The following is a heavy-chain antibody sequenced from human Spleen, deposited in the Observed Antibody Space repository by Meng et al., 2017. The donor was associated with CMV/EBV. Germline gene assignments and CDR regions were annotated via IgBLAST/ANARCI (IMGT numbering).Heavy chain of an antibody. CDR3: ARDRSLYFFDY. CDR2: IRSGGDNI. Sequence: GGSLRLSCVVSGFPFSDYYISWIRQAPGKGLEWISTIRSGGDNIDYADSVKGRFTVFRDNAKNSVYLQMNTLRAEDTAVYYCARDRSLYFFDYWGQGTLVTVSS. D-gene: IGHD3-16*02. CDR1: GFPFSDYY. J-gene: IGHJ4*02. V-gene: IGHV3-11*01.